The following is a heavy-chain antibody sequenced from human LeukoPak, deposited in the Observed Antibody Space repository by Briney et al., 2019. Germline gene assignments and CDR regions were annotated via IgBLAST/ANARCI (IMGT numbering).Heavy chain of an antibody. Sequence: SETLSLTCTVSGGSISSYYWSWFRQPPGKGLNWIGEINHSGSTNYNPSLKSRVTISVDTSKNQFSLRLSSMTAADTAVYYCASGPYPAAGTDHQFDYWGQGTLVTVSS. J-gene: IGHJ4*02. CDR1: GGSISSYY. CDR3: ASGPYPAAGTDHQFDY. CDR2: INHSGST. V-gene: IGHV4-59*13. D-gene: IGHD6-13*01.